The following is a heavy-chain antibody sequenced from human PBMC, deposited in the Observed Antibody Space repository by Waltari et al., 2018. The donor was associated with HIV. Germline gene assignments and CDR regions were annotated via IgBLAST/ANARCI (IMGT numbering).Heavy chain of an antibody. CDR2: IYYSGRT. CDR3: ARQGGYDILTGYYTYFDY. J-gene: IGHJ4*02. Sequence: QLQLQESGPGLVKPSETLSLTCTVSGGSISSSSYYWGWIRQPPGKGLDWSGSIYYSGRTYYNPSLKIRVTISVDTSKNQFSLKLSSVTAADTAVYYCARQGGYDILTGYYTYFDYWGQGTLVTVSS. CDR1: GGSISSSSYY. V-gene: IGHV4-39*01. D-gene: IGHD3-9*01.